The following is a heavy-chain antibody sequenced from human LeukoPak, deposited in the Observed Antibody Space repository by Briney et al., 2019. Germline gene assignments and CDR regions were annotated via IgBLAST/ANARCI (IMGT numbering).Heavy chain of an antibody. CDR3: ARSLVVAASPYYFDY. CDR2: IYYRGST. Sequence: SETLSLTCTVSGGSISSYYWSWIGQPPGKGLEWIGYIYYRGSTNYNPSLKSRVTISVDTSKNQFSLKLSSVTAADTAVYYCARSLVVAASPYYFDYWGQGTLVTVSS. D-gene: IGHD2-15*01. J-gene: IGHJ4*02. V-gene: IGHV4-59*13. CDR1: GGSISSYY.